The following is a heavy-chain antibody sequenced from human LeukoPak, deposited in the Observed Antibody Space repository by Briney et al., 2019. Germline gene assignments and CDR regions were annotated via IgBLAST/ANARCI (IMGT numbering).Heavy chain of an antibody. CDR1: GFTFSSYA. Sequence: GGSLRLSCAASGFTFSSYAMSWVRQTPGKGLEWGSASTTGGYTEDADSVKGRFTISRDNSQNTLFLQMHSLRAEDTAVYYCAKKPATIKFPFDIWGQGTLVTVSP. CDR3: AKKPATIKFPFDI. V-gene: IGHV3-23*01. CDR2: STTGGYT. D-gene: IGHD5-24*01. J-gene: IGHJ4*02.